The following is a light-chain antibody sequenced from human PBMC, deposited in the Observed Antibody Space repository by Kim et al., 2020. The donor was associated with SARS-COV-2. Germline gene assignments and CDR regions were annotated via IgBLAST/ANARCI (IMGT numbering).Light chain of an antibody. CDR1: QSVSSNY. V-gene: IGKV3-20*01. J-gene: IGKJ2*03. CDR3: QQYGSSPRS. Sequence: PGERATLSCRASQSVSSNYLAWYQQKPGQAPRLLIYGASSRATGIPDRFSGSGSGTDFTLTISRLEPEDFAVFYCQQYGSSPRSFGQGTKLEI. CDR2: GAS.